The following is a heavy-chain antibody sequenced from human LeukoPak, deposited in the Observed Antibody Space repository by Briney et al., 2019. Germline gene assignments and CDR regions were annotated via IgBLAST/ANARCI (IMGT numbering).Heavy chain of an antibody. CDR1: GGSISSYY. CDR3: ARDLIAAAGSAFDI. Sequence: PSETLSLTCTVSGGSISSYYWSWIRQPPGKGLEWIGYIYYSGSTNYNPSLKSRVTISVDTSKNQFSLKLSSVTAADTAVYYCARDLIAAAGSAFDIWGQGTMVTVSS. J-gene: IGHJ3*02. V-gene: IGHV4-59*12. D-gene: IGHD6-13*01. CDR2: IYYSGST.